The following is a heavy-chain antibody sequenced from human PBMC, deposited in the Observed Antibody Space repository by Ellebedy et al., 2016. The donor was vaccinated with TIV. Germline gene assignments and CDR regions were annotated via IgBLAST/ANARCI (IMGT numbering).Heavy chain of an antibody. J-gene: IGHJ2*01. V-gene: IGHV3-7*02. CDR2: IKPDGSEK. Sequence: GESLKISCAAFGFTFSNYWMSWVRQASGKGLEWVANIKPDGSEKYYVDSVKGRFTISRDNAKNTLYLQMNSLRGEDTAVYYCARAAVATAAARYWYFDLWGRGTLVTVSS. D-gene: IGHD6-13*01. CDR1: GFTFSNYW. CDR3: ARAAVATAAARYWYFDL.